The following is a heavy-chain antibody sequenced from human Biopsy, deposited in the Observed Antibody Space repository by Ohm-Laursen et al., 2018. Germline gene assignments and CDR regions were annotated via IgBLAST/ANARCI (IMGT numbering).Heavy chain of an antibody. D-gene: IGHD3-10*01. V-gene: IGHV1-8*01. J-gene: IGHJ6*02. CDR3: ARGSFWFGGNYYYYGMDV. CDR2: MNPNSGNT. CDR1: GYTFTRYD. Sequence: ASVKVSCKASGYTFTRYDINWVRQAPGQGVEWMGWMNPNSGNTDYAQKFQGRVTMTRNTSISTAYMELNSLRSEDTAVYYCARGSFWFGGNYYYYGMDVWGQGTTVTVSS.